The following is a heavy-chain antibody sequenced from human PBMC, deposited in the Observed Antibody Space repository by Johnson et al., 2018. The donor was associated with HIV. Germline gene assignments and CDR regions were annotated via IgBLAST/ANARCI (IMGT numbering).Heavy chain of an antibody. J-gene: IGHJ3*02. Sequence: EVQLVESGGGLIQPGGSLRLSCAASGFTVSNNYMNWVRQAPGTGLEWVSIIYNDGTRSHYVDSVKGRFTISRDNSKNTVNVEMRSLRAEETAVYFCAKGQGFYLPSKVGFDIWGQGTTVIVSS. CDR2: IYNDGTRS. CDR3: AKGQGFYLPSKVGFDI. V-gene: IGHV3-53*01. CDR1: GFTVSNNY. D-gene: IGHD2/OR15-2a*01.